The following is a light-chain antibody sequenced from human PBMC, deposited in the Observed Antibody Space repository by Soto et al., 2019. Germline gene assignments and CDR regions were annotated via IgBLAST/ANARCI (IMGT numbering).Light chain of an antibody. V-gene: IGLV1-47*01. CDR2: RNN. J-gene: IGLJ2*01. CDR1: NSNIGRNY. Sequence: QLVLTQSPSASGTPGQRVTISCSGSNSNIGRNYVYWYQQLPGTAPKLLIYRNNQRPSGVPDRFSGSKSGTSASLAISGLRSEDEADYYCAAWDDSLSGQVFGGGTKLTVL. CDR3: AAWDDSLSGQV.